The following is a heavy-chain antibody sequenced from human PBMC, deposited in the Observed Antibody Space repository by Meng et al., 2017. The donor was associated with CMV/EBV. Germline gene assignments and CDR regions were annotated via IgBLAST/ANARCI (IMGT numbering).Heavy chain of an antibody. J-gene: IGHJ6*02. CDR2: IGTAGDT. CDR1: GFTFSSYD. V-gene: IGHV3-13*01. D-gene: IGHD2-8*01. Sequence: GESLKISCAASGFTFSSYDMHWVRQATGKGLELVSAIGTAGDTYYPGSVKGRFTISRENAKNSLYLQMNSLRAGDTAVYYCARMGYCTNGVCYGMDVWGQGTTVTVSS. CDR3: ARMGYCTNGVCYGMDV.